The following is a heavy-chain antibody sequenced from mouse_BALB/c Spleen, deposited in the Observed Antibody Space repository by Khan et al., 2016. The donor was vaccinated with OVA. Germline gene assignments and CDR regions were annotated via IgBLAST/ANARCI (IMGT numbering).Heavy chain of an antibody. CDR2: INPTSGYT. V-gene: IGHV1-7*01. J-gene: IGHJ2*01. CDR1: GYTFTSYW. CDR3: ARDRIDY. Sequence: QVQLKESGAELAKPGASVKMSCTASGYTFTSYWMHWIKQRPGQGLEWIGYINPTSGYTDYNQKFKDKATLTADKSSSTAYMQLINLTTDDSAVYYCARDRIDYWGQGTALTVSS.